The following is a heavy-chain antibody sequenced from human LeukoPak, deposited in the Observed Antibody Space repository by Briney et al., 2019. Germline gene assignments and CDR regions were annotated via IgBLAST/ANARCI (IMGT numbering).Heavy chain of an antibody. CDR2: INRDGSVK. V-gene: IGHV3-7*01. D-gene: IGHD3-16*01. Sequence: SLRLSCAASGFTPSSYWIDWVRQAPGGGLEWGANINRDGSVKNFVDSVKGRFTTSRDNTKNSLYLEINSLRAADKAVYYCARNLGSQQFDYWGEGTLVTVSS. CDR1: GFTPSSYW. CDR3: ARNLGSQQFDY. J-gene: IGHJ4*02.